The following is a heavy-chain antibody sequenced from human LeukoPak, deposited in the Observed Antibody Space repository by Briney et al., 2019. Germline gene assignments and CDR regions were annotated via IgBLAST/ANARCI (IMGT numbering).Heavy chain of an antibody. CDR2: ISGSGDNT. CDR1: GFTFSNYA. CDR3: ARDFCSAGSCYPDN. V-gene: IGHV3-23*01. D-gene: IGHD2-15*01. Sequence: PGESLRLSCAASGFTFSNYAMSWVRQAPGKGLEWVSGISGSGDNTYYADSVKGRFTISRDNSKNTLYLQMTSLRVEDTAVYYCARDFCSAGSCYPDNWGQGTLVTVSS. J-gene: IGHJ4*02.